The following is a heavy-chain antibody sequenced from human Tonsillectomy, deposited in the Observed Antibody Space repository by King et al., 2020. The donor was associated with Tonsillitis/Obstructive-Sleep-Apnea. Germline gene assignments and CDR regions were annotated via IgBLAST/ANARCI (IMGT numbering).Heavy chain of an antibody. CDR3: AREPGDYVRSGYYYYYYMDV. J-gene: IGHJ6*03. Sequence: VQLVESGGGVVQPGRSLRLSCAASGFTFSSYAMHWVRQAPGKGLEWVAVISYDGSNKYYADSVKGRFTISRDNSKNTLYLQMNSLRAEDTAVYYCAREPGDYVRSGYYYYYYMDVWGKGTTVTVSS. D-gene: IGHD4-17*01. CDR1: GFTFSSYA. CDR2: ISYDGSNK. V-gene: IGHV3-30*01.